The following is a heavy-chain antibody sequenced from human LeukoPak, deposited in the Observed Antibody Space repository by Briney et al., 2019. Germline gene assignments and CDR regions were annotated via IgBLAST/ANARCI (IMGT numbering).Heavy chain of an antibody. CDR2: IYYSGST. Sequence: SQTLSLTCTVSGASVSSGSYYWSWIRQPPGKGLEWIGYIYYSGSTNYNPSLKSRVTISVDTSKNQFSLKLSSVTAADTAVYYCARGSRGYTYGWGQGTLVTVSS. CDR3: ARGSRGYTYG. V-gene: IGHV4-61*01. CDR1: GASVSSGSYY. D-gene: IGHD5-18*01. J-gene: IGHJ4*02.